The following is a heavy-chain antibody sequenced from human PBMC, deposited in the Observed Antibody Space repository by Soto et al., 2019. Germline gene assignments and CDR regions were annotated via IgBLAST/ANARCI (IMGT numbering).Heavy chain of an antibody. CDR3: ARDRYSSGWLDAFDI. CDR1: GFTVSSNY. D-gene: IGHD6-19*01. Sequence: PGGSLRLSCAASGFTVSSNYMSWVRQAPRKGMEWVSVIFTGGSTYYADSVKGRFTISRHSSKNTVYLQMNSLRAEDTAVYYCARDRYSSGWLDAFDIWGQGTMVTVSS. V-gene: IGHV3-53*04. CDR2: IFTGGST. J-gene: IGHJ3*02.